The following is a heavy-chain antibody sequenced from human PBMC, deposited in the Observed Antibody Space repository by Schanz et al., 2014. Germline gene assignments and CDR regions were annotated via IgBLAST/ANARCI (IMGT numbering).Heavy chain of an antibody. CDR2: ISVYNHNK. Sequence: QIQLVQSGPEVKKPGAKVKVSCKASGYIFINSGISWVRQAPGQGLEWMGWISVYNHNKEYDQKFQGRVTMTTDTSTSTAYMALTDLRSDDTAVYCCARDRRFFDRDDLYYFDSWGQGTLVTVSS. CDR3: ARDRRFFDRDDLYYFDS. J-gene: IGHJ4*02. V-gene: IGHV1-18*01. D-gene: IGHD3-3*01. CDR1: GYIFINSG.